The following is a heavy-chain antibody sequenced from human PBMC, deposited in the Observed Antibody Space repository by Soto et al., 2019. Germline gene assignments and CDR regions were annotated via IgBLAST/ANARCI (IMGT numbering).Heavy chain of an antibody. Sequence: EVQLVESGGGLVQPGGSLRLSCAASGFTFSSYSMNWVRQAPGKGLEWVSYISGSSRIIYYADSVKGRFTISRDNATNSLYLQMNGLRAEDTAVYYCASRIGLPWFGEPTPSWFDPWGQGTLVTVSS. J-gene: IGHJ5*02. CDR3: ASRIGLPWFGEPTPSWFDP. D-gene: IGHD3-10*01. CDR2: ISGSSRII. CDR1: GFTFSSYS. V-gene: IGHV3-48*01.